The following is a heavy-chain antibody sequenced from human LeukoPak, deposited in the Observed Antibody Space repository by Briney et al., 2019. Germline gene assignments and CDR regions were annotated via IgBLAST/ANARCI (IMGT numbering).Heavy chain of an antibody. J-gene: IGHJ3*02. CDR3: ARGRGSSSYDAFDI. CDR2: INPNSGDT. CDR1: GYTFTGYY. V-gene: IGHV1-2*02. D-gene: IGHD2-2*01. Sequence: GASVKVSCKASGYTFTGYYMHWVRQAPGQGLEWMGWINPNSGDTNYAQKFQGRVTMTRDTSISTAYMEVSRLRSDDTAVFYCARGRGSSSYDAFDIWGQGTMVTVSS.